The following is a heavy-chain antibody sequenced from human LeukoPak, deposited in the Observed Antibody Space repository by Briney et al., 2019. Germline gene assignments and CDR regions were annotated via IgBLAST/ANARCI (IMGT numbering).Heavy chain of an antibody. J-gene: IGHJ4*02. CDR1: GGSISSYY. D-gene: IGHD5-24*01. V-gene: IGHV4-59*01. Sequence: PSETLSLTCTVSGGSISSYYWSWIRQPPGKGLEWIGYIYYSGSTNYNPSLKSRVTISVDTSKNQFSLKLSSVTAADTAVYYCARSLGGRRDGYNFHYWGQGTLVTVSS. CDR2: IYYSGST. CDR3: ARSLGGRRDGYNFHY.